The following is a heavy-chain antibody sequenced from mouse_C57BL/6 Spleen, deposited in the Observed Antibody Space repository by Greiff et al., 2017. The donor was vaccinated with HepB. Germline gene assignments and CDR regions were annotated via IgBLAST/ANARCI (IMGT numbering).Heavy chain of an antibody. V-gene: IGHV1-82*01. CDR3: AREDYYGSSLGFAY. Sequence: VQLQQSGPELVKPGASVKISCKASGYAFSSSWMNWVKQRPGKGLEWIGRIYPGDGDTNYNGKFKGKATLTADKSSSTAYMQLSSLTSEDSAVYFCAREDYYGSSLGFAYWGQGTLVTVSA. D-gene: IGHD1-1*01. CDR2: IYPGDGDT. CDR1: GYAFSSSW. J-gene: IGHJ3*01.